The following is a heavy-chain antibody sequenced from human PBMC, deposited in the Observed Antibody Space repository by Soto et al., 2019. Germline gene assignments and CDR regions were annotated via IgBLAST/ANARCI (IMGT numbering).Heavy chain of an antibody. J-gene: IGHJ6*02. D-gene: IGHD1-26*01. CDR1: GFTFSSYA. V-gene: IGHV3-30-3*01. CDR2: ISYDGSNK. CDR3: ARDPGGPYYYYGIDV. Sequence: GGSLRLSCAASGFTFSSYAMHWVRQAPGKGLEWVAVISYDGSNKYYADSVKGRFTISRDNSKNTLYLQMNSLRAEDTAVYYCARDPGGPYYYYGIDVWGQGTTVTVSS.